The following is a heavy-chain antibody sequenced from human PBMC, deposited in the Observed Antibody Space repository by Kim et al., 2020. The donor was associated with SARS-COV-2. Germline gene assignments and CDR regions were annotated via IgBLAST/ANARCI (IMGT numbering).Heavy chain of an antibody. CDR1: GDSVSSNGVT. CDR2: AYYRSKWYI. CDR3: ARQAWNAFDF. Sequence: SQTLSLTCVISGDSVSSNGVTWNWIRQSPSRGLEWLGRAYYRSKWYIDYAISVRRRMTITPDTSKNQFSLQLKSVTPDDTAVYYCARQAWNAFDFWGQGT. J-gene: IGHJ3*01. V-gene: IGHV6-1*01. D-gene: IGHD2-21*01.